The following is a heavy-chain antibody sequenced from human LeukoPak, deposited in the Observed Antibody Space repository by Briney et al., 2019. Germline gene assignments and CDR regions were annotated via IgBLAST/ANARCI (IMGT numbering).Heavy chain of an antibody. CDR1: GGTFSSYA. V-gene: IGHV1-2*02. J-gene: IGHJ3*02. CDR3: ARDYAFTVVTPDAFDI. CDR2: INPNSGGT. Sequence: ASVQVSCKASGGTFSSYAISWVRQAPGKGLEWMGWINPNSGGTNYAQKFQGRVTMTRDTSISTAYMELSRLRSDDTAVYYCARDYAFTVVTPDAFDIWGQGIMVTVSS. D-gene: IGHD4-23*01.